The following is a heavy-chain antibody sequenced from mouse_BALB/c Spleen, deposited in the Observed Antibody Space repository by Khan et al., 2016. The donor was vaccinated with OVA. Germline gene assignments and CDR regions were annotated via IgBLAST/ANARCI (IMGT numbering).Heavy chain of an antibody. CDR1: GFTFSTYG. CDR3: TRLPYYYDSEGFAY. J-gene: IGHJ3*01. V-gene: IGHV5-6*01. Sequence: EVELVESGGDLVKPGGSLKLSCAASGFTFSTYGMSWVRQAPDKRLEWVATVSTGGSYTYYPDSVKGRFTISRDNAKNTLYLQKRDLRSEDTAMFYCTRLPYYYDSEGFAYWGQGTLVTVSA. D-gene: IGHD1-1*01. CDR2: VSTGGSYT.